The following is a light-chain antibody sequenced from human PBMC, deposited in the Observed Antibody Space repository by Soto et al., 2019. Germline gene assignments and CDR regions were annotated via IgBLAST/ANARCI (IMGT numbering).Light chain of an antibody. CDR1: SSNIGAGYD. Sequence: QSVLTQPPSVSGAPGQRVTISCTGSSSNIGAGYDVHWYQQLPGTAPKLLIYGNSNRPSGVPDRFSGSKSGTSASLAITGLQAEDAADYYCQSYDISLSVVVFGGGTKLTVL. V-gene: IGLV1-40*01. J-gene: IGLJ2*01. CDR3: QSYDISLSVVV. CDR2: GNS.